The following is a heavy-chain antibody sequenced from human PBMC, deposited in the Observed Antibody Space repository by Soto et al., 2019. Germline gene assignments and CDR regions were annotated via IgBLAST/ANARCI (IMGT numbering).Heavy chain of an antibody. CDR2: IIPIFGTA. D-gene: IGHD2-2*01. V-gene: IGHV1-69*13. Sequence: RASVKVSCKASGGTFSSYAISWVRQAPGQGLEWMGGIIPIFGTANYAQKFQGRVTITADESTSTAYMELSSLRSEDTAVYYCARAQRDIVVVPAAISYYYYGMDVWGQGTTVTVSS. CDR1: GGTFSSYA. CDR3: ARAQRDIVVVPAAISYYYYGMDV. J-gene: IGHJ6*02.